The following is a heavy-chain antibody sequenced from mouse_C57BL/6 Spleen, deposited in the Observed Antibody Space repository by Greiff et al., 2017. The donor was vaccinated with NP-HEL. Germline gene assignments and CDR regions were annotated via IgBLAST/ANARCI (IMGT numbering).Heavy chain of an antibody. CDR3: ARLLDYDYDSWFAY. Sequence: VQLQQSGAELVRPGSSVKLSCKASGYTFTSYWMDWVKQRPGQGLEWIGNIYPSDSETHYNQKFKDKATLTVDKSSSTAYMQLSSLTSEDSAVYYCARLLDYDYDSWFAYWGQGTLVTVSA. V-gene: IGHV1-61*01. CDR1: GYTFTSYW. D-gene: IGHD2-4*01. J-gene: IGHJ3*01. CDR2: IYPSDSET.